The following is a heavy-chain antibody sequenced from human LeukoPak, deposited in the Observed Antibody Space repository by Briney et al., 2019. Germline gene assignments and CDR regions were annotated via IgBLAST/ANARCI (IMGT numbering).Heavy chain of an antibody. V-gene: IGHV4-39*01. CDR2: IYYSGST. D-gene: IGHD3-22*01. Sequence: PSETLSVTCTVSGGSISSCSYYWGWIRQPPGKGLEWIGSIYYSGSTYYNPSLKSRVTISVDTSKNQFSLNLSSVTAADTAVYYCARLYYDSSGYYQICYFDFWGQGTLVTVTS. CDR1: GGSISSCSYY. CDR3: ARLYYDSSGYYQICYFDF. J-gene: IGHJ4*02.